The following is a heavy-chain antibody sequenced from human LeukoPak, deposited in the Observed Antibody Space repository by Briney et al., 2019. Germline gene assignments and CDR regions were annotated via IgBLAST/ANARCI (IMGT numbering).Heavy chain of an antibody. V-gene: IGHV3-21*01. Sequence: PGGSLRLSCAASGFTFSSYSMNWVRQAPGKGLEWVSSISSSSSYIYYADSEKGRFNISRDNAKNSLYLQMNSLRAEDTAVYYCARDMVRGVNYWYFDLWGRGTLVTVSS. J-gene: IGHJ2*01. CDR1: GFTFSSYS. CDR2: ISSSSSYI. D-gene: IGHD3-10*01. CDR3: ARDMVRGVNYWYFDL.